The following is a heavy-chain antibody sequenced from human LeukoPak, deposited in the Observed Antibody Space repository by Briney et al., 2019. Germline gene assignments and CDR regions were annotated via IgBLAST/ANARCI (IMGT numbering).Heavy chain of an antibody. CDR1: GFTVSSNY. CDR2: IYSGGGT. D-gene: IGHD3-9*01. Sequence: GGSLRLSCAASGFTVSSNYMSWVRHAPGKGLEWVSIIYSGGGTYYADSVKGRFTISRDNAKDSLYLQMNSLRAEDTAVYSCARTPPHYDILTGFPYYFDYWGQGTLVTVSS. V-gene: IGHV3-66*01. CDR3: ARTPPHYDILTGFPYYFDY. J-gene: IGHJ4*02.